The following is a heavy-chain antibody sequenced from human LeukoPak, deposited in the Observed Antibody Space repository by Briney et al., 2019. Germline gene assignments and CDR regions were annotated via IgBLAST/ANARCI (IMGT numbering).Heavy chain of an antibody. J-gene: IGHJ3*02. V-gene: IGHV1-46*02. D-gene: IGHD1-26*01. CDR2: INPSGGST. Sequence: GASVKVSCKASGYTFNSNYMHWVRQAPGQGLEWMGIINPSGGSTSYAQKFQGRVTMTRDTSTSTVYMELSSLRSEDTAVYYCARRPQYSGSYYDDAFDIWGQGTMVTVSS. CDR3: ARRPQYSGSYYDDAFDI. CDR1: GYTFNSNY.